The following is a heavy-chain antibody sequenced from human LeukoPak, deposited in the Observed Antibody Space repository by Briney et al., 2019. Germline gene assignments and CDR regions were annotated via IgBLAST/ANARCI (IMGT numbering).Heavy chain of an antibody. D-gene: IGHD3-22*01. J-gene: IGHJ4*02. CDR3: AKEHVTIIVVELGH. V-gene: IGHV3-7*01. Sequence: GGSLRLSCAASGFTFNRDWTAWVRQAPGKGLGWVANIKEDGSEKNYVDSVKGRFTISRDNAVNSVYLQMNDLRAEDTGVYYCAKEHVTIIVVELGHWGQGTLVTVSS. CDR2: IKEDGSEK. CDR1: GFTFNRDW.